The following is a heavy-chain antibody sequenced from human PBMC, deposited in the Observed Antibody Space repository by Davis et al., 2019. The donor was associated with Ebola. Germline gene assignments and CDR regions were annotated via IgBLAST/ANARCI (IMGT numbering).Heavy chain of an antibody. Sequence: AASVKVSCKASGYSFSSYSFTWVRQAPGQGLEWMGMINPNDGRTIYAQKFQGRVTVTRDTSTTTVYMDLSSLRSEDTALYYCTTPGGQDSGYDVFDIWGQGTMVTVSS. CDR3: TTPGGQDSGYDVFDI. CDR1: GYSFSSYS. CDR2: INPNDGRT. D-gene: IGHD5-12*01. V-gene: IGHV1-46*03. J-gene: IGHJ3*02.